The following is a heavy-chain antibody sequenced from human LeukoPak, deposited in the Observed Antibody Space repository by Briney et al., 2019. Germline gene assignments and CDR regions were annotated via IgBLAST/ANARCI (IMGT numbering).Heavy chain of an antibody. D-gene: IGHD3-10*01. Sequence: GGSLRLSCAASGLTFSGSAIGCVRQASGEGLEWVGRIRSKANSYATAYAASVNGSFTISRDESKNTAYLQMNSLKTEDTAVYYCTTIASSGYWGQGTLVTVSS. CDR3: TTIASSGY. CDR2: IRSKANSYAT. CDR1: GLTFSGSA. V-gene: IGHV3-73*01. J-gene: IGHJ4*02.